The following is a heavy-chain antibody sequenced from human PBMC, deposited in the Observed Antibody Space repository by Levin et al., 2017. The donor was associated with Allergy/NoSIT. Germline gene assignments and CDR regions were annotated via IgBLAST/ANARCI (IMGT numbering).Heavy chain of an antibody. D-gene: IGHD4-17*01. CDR1: GGSISSYY. V-gene: IGHV4-59*01. Sequence: SQTLSLTCTVSGGSISSYYWSWIRQPPGKGLEWIGYIYYSGSTNYNPSLKSRVTISVDTSKNQFSLKLSSVTAADTAVYYCARGYGDYETHFDYWGQGTLVTVSS. J-gene: IGHJ4*02. CDR3: ARGYGDYETHFDY. CDR2: IYYSGST.